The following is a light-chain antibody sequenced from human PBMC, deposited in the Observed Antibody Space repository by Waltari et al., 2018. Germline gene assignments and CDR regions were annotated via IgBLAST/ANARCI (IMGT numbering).Light chain of an antibody. V-gene: IGKV3-15*01. Sequence: EVLMTQSPPTLSVSQGERATLSCRARQSIARNLAWYQQKPGQAPRLLIYGASTRATDVPDRFSGSGSGTEFTLTISSLQSEDFAVYYCQQYNNWRTFGQGTKLEIK. CDR2: GAS. CDR1: QSIARN. CDR3: QQYNNWRT. J-gene: IGKJ2*01.